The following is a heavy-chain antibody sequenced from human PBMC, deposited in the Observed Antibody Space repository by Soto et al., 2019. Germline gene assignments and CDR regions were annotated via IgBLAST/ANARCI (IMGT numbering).Heavy chain of an antibody. Sequence: SETLSLTCTVSGGSVSSGSYYWSWIRQPPGKGLEWIGYIYYSGSTNYNPSLKSRVTISVDTSKNQFSLKLSSVTAADTAVYYRARDGGYSGYETYNWFDPWGQGTLVTV. D-gene: IGHD5-12*01. J-gene: IGHJ5*02. CDR1: GGSVSSGSYY. CDR2: IYYSGST. V-gene: IGHV4-61*01. CDR3: ARDGGYSGYETYNWFDP.